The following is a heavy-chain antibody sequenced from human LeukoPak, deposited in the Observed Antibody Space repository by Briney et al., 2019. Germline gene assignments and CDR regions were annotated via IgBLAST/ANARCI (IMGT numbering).Heavy chain of an antibody. J-gene: IGHJ4*02. V-gene: IGHV3-74*01. CDR1: GFTFSNYW. D-gene: IGHD1-26*01. Sequence: GGSLRLSCAASGFTFSNYWMHWVRQAPGKGLVWVSHINSDGSSTSNADFVKGRFTISRDNAKNTLYLQLKSLRAEDTAVYYCARALEIGGNYFSPFDYWGQGTLVTVSS. CDR2: INSDGSST. CDR3: ARALEIGGNYFSPFDY.